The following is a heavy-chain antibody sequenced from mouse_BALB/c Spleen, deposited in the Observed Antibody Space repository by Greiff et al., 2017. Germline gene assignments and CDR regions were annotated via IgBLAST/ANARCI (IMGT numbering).Heavy chain of an antibody. V-gene: IGHV5-17*02. Sequence: EVQLVESGGGLVKPGGSLKLSCAASGFTFSSFGMHWVRQAPEKGLEWVAYISSGSSTIYYADTVKGRFTISRDNPKNTLFLQMTSLRSEDTAMYYCARDGYGYVYWYFDVWGAGTTVTVSS. CDR1: GFTFSSFG. D-gene: IGHD1-2*01. CDR3: ARDGYGYVYWYFDV. CDR2: ISSGSSTI. J-gene: IGHJ1*01.